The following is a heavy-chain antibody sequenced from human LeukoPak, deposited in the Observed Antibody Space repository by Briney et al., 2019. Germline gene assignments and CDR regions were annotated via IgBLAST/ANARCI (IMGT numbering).Heavy chain of an antibody. CDR3: ARPHPLSSDYDYVWFDP. CDR2: INPNSGGT. D-gene: IGHD5-12*01. CDR1: GYTFTGYY. J-gene: IGHJ5*02. V-gene: IGHV1-2*06. Sequence: ASVKVSCKASGYTFTGYYMHWVRQAPGQGLEWMGRINPNSGGTNYAQKFQGRVTMTRDTSISTAYMELSRLRSDDTAVYYCARPHPLSSDYDYVWFDPWGQGTLVTVSS.